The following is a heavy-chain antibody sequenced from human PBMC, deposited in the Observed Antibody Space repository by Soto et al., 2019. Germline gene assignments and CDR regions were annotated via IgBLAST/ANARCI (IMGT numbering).Heavy chain of an antibody. Sequence: PGGSLRLSCAASGFTVSSNYMSWVRQAPGKGLEWVSVIYSGGSTYYADSVKGRFTISRDDSKNTLYLQMNSLRAEDTAVYYCARVAVAGTIIGYWGQGTLVTVSS. CDR2: IYSGGST. D-gene: IGHD6-19*01. CDR3: ARVAVAGTIIGY. V-gene: IGHV3-66*01. CDR1: GFTVSSNY. J-gene: IGHJ4*02.